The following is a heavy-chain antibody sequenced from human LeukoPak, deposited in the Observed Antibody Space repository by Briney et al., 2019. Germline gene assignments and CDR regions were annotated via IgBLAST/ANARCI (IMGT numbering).Heavy chain of an antibody. CDR2: IRYDGSNK. Sequence: GGSLRLSCAASGFTFSSYGMHWVRQAPGKGLEWVAFIRYDGSNKYYADSVKGRFTISRDNSKNTLYLQMNSLRAEGTAVYYCAKDRIAAAGKVSEYFQHWGQGTLVTVSS. V-gene: IGHV3-30*02. J-gene: IGHJ1*01. CDR3: AKDRIAAAGKVSEYFQH. D-gene: IGHD6-13*01. CDR1: GFTFSSYG.